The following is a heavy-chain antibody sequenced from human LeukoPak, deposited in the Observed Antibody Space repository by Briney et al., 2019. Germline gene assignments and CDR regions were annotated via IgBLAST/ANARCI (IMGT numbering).Heavy chain of an antibody. CDR3: ARFRTWGDKAFDY. Sequence: SETLSLTCAVYGVSFSGYYWSWIRQPPGKGLEWIGEINHSGSTNYNPSLKSRVTISVDTSKNQFSLKLSSVTAADTAVYYCARFRTWGDKAFDYWGQGTLVTVSS. D-gene: IGHD2-21*02. CDR2: INHSGST. J-gene: IGHJ4*02. V-gene: IGHV4-34*01. CDR1: GVSFSGYY.